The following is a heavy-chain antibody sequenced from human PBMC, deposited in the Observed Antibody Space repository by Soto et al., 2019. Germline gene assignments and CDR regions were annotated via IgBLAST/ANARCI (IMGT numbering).Heavy chain of an antibody. J-gene: IGHJ6*02. V-gene: IGHV1-69*06. CDR2: IIPIFDTV. CDR3: ARDCVGITVADPIHYYAMDV. Sequence: SVKVSCKASGGTFSRYPISWVRQAPGQGLEWMGGIIPIFDTVNYAQKFQGRVTITADKSTSTAYMELNSLRSEDTAMYYCARDCVGITVADPIHYYAMDVWGQGTTVTVSS. CDR1: GGTFSRYP. D-gene: IGHD6-19*01.